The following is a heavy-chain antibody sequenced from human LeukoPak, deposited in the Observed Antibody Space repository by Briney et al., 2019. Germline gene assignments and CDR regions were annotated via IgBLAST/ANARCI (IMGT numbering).Heavy chain of an antibody. CDR3: ARDSVAASKNIN. CDR2: IFHSGNS. J-gene: IGHJ4*02. CDR1: GYSISNGFY. D-gene: IGHD6-19*01. Sequence: SETLSLTCAVSGYSISNGFYWGWIRQPPGKGLEWIGSIFHSGNSYYNPSLQSRVTISVDTSKNQFSLKLRSVTAADTAMYYCARDSVAASKNINWGQGTLVTVSS. V-gene: IGHV4-38-2*02.